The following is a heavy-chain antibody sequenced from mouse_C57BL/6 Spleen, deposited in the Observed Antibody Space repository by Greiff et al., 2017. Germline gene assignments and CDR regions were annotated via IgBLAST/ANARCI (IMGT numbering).Heavy chain of an antibody. CDR1: GYTFTSYW. D-gene: IGHD4-1*01. CDR3: ARGLGLGRDYFDY. Sequence: QVQLQQPGAELVRPGTSVKLSCKASGYTFTSYWMHWVKQRPGQGLEWIGVIDPSDSYTNYNQKFKGKATLTVDTSSSTAYMQLSSLTSEDAAVYYCARGLGLGRDYFDYWGQGTTLTVSS. CDR2: IDPSDSYT. V-gene: IGHV1-59*01. J-gene: IGHJ2*01.